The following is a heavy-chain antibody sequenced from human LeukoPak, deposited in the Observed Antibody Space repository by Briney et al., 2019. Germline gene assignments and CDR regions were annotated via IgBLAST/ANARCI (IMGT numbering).Heavy chain of an antibody. V-gene: IGHV3-33*01. Sequence: PGGSLRLSCAASGFTFSTYGMRWVRQAPGKGLEWVAVIWYDGSNKYHADSVKGRFTISRDNSKDTLYLQMNSLRAEDTAVYYCARPVTATDRFYFFDSWGQGTLVTISS. J-gene: IGHJ4*02. D-gene: IGHD2-15*01. CDR2: IWYDGSNK. CDR3: ARPVTATDRFYFFDS. CDR1: GFTFSTYG.